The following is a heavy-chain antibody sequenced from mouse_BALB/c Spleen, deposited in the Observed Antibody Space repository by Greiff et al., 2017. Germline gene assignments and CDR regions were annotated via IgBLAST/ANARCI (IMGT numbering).Heavy chain of an antibody. V-gene: IGHV14-1*02. D-gene: IGHD2-3*01. CDR2: IDPENGNT. Sequence: EVQLQQSGAELVRPGALVKLSCKASGFNIKDYYMHWVKQRHEQGLEWIGWIDPENGNTIYDPKFQGKASITADTSSNTAYLQLSSLTSEDTAVYYCARRRLLRYWYFDVWGAGTTVTVSS. CDR1: GFNIKDYY. CDR3: ARRRLLRYWYFDV. J-gene: IGHJ1*01.